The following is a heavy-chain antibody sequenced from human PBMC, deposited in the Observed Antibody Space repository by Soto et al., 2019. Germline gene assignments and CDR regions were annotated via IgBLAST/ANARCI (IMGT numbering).Heavy chain of an antibody. D-gene: IGHD3-16*01. CDR3: ARDDSFLGAPFHY. CDR2: IYADGAT. J-gene: IGHJ4*02. Sequence: EVELVETGGGLIQPGGSLRLSYAASGFTVSSSSMSWVRQAPGKGLEWVSLIYADGATYYGDSVKGRFTISRDTSKNTLSLQMTSLRADDTAVYYCARDDSFLGAPFHYWGQGTLVTVSS. CDR1: GFTVSSSS. V-gene: IGHV3-53*02.